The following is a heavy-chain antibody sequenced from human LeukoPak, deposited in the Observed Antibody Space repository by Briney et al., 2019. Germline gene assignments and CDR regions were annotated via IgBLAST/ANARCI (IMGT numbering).Heavy chain of an antibody. J-gene: IGHJ4*02. CDR3: TTRSGDFWSGFVN. CDR2: FDPEEATM. V-gene: IGHV1-24*01. Sequence: ASVKVSCKVSGNSLSELSIQWVRQAPGKGLECMGGFDPEEATMVCAQNFQGRVTMTEDTSTQTAYMQLSGLTSDDTAVYYCTTRSGDFWSGFVNWGQGTLVTVSS. CDR1: GNSLSELS. D-gene: IGHD3-3*01.